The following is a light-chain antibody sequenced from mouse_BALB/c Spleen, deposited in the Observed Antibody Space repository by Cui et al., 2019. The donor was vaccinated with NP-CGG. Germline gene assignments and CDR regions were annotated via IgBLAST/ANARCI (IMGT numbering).Light chain of an antibody. CDR3: ALWYSNHWV. CDR1: TGAVTTSNY. J-gene: IGLJ1*01. V-gene: IGLV1*01. Sequence: VVTQESEPTTSPGETVTLTCRSSTGAVTTSNYANWVQEKPDHLFTGLIGGTNNRAPGVPARFSGSLIGDKAALTITGAQTEDEAIYFCALWYSNHWVFGGGTKLTVL. CDR2: GTN.